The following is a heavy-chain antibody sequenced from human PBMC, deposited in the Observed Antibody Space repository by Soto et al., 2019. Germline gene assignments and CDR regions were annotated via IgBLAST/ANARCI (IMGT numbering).Heavy chain of an antibody. J-gene: IGHJ5*02. V-gene: IGHV3-23*01. CDR1: GYTFSYYA. D-gene: IGHD2-15*01. CDR2: ISGSGGST. Sequence: GGSLRLSCAASGYTFSYYAMSWVRQAPGKGLEWVSSISGSGGSTYYADSVKGRFTISRDSSKNTLYLQMNSLRVEDTAVYYCANLASAAYVAASWGVGTRVTVSS. CDR3: ANLASAAYVAAS.